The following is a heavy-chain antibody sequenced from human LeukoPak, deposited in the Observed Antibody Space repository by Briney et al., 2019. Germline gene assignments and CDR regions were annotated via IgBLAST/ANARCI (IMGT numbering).Heavy chain of an antibody. CDR2: IRYDGSNK. CDR3: AGPNGYCSSTSCSYYYYYMDV. D-gene: IGHD2-2*01. Sequence: GGSLRLSCAASGFTFSSYGMHWVRQAPGKGLEWVAFIRYDGSNKYYADSVKGRFTISRDNSKDTLYLQMNSLRAEDTAVYYCAGPNGYCSSTSCSYYYYYMDVWGKGTTVTVSS. V-gene: IGHV3-30*02. CDR1: GFTFSSYG. J-gene: IGHJ6*03.